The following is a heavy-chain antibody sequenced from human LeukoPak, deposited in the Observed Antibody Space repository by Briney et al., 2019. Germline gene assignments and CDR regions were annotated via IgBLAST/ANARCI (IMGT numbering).Heavy chain of an antibody. V-gene: IGHV3-11*04. CDR2: ISSSGITI. CDR3: ARERQLERLAFGKEGSAFDY. CDR1: GFTFSDYY. D-gene: IGHD1-1*01. Sequence: GGSLRLSCAASGFTFSDYYMTWIRQAPGKGLEWVSYISSSGITIYYADSVKGRFTISRDNAKKSLYLEMNSLRAEDTAVYYCARERQLERLAFGKEGSAFDYWGQGTLVTVSS. J-gene: IGHJ4*02.